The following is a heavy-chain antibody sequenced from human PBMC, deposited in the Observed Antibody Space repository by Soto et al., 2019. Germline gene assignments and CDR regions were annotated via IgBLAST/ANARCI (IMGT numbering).Heavy chain of an antibody. CDR2: TYYRSKWYN. CDR1: GDSVSSNSAA. V-gene: IGHV6-1*01. J-gene: IGHJ6*02. Sequence: SQTLSLTCAISGDSVSSNSAAWNWIRQSPSRGLEWLGRTYYRSKWYNDYAVSVKSRITINPDTSKNQFSLQLNSVTPEDTAVYYCAGDQATYSSSWYEYYYYYGMDVWGQGTTVTVSS. CDR3: AGDQATYSSSWYEYYYYYGMDV. D-gene: IGHD6-13*01.